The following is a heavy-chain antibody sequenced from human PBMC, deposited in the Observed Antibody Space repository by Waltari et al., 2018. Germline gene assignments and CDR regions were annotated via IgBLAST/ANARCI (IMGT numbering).Heavy chain of an antibody. CDR3: AREGNQPGIAAAGTDY. Sequence: QVQLQESGPGLVKPSQTLSLTCTVSGGSISSGSYYWSWIRQPAGKGLEWIGYIYTSGSTNYNPSLKSRVTISVDTSKNQFSLKLSSVTAADTAVYYCAREGNQPGIAAAGTDYWGQGTLVTVSS. CDR1: GGSISSGSYY. CDR2: IYTSGST. D-gene: IGHD6-13*01. J-gene: IGHJ4*02. V-gene: IGHV4-61*09.